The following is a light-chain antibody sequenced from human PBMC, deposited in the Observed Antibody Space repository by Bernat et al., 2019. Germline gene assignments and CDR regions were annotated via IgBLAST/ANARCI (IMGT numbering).Light chain of an antibody. CDR2: DVT. CDR1: SSDIGNTNY. V-gene: IGLV2-14*03. Sequence: QSALTQPASVSGSPGQSITLSCTGTSSDIGNTNYISWYQQQPGKAPKLIIYDVTDRPSGVSNRFSGSKSGNTASLNISGLQPEDESHYYCASYTTTNTLVFGGGTKLTVL. J-gene: IGLJ3*02. CDR3: ASYTTTNTLV.